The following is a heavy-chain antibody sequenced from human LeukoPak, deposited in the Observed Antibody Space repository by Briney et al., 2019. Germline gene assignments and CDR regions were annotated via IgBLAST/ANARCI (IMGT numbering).Heavy chain of an antibody. CDR3: ARHESSGWYYIFDY. Sequence: PSETLSLTCTVSGGSISSSSYYGGWSRQPPGKGLEWIGSIYYSGSTYYNPSLKSRVTISVDTSKNQFSLKLSSVTAADTAVYYCARHESSGWYYIFDYWGQGTLVTVSS. CDR2: IYYSGST. V-gene: IGHV4-39*01. CDR1: GGSISSSSYY. J-gene: IGHJ4*02. D-gene: IGHD6-19*01.